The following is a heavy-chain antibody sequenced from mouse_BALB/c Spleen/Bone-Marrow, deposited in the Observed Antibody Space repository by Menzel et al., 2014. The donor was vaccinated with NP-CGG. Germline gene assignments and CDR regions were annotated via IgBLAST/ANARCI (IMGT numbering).Heavy chain of an antibody. CDR1: GFTFSSYT. V-gene: IGHV5-12-2*01. Sequence: DVMLVESGGGLVQPGGSLKLSCAASGFTFSSYTMSWVRPTPEKRLEWVAYISNGGGSTYYPDTVKGRFTISRDNAKNTLYLQMSSLKSEDTAMYYCARQIYFPYFDYWGQGTTLTASS. CDR2: ISNGGGST. D-gene: IGHD2-1*01. J-gene: IGHJ2*01. CDR3: ARQIYFPYFDY.